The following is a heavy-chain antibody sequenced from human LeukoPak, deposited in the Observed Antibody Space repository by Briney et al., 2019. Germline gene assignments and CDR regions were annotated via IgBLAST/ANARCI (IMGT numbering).Heavy chain of an antibody. D-gene: IGHD2-8*01. CDR1: GGSISSYY. V-gene: IGHV4-59*04. Sequence: SQTLSLTWTVSGGSISSYYCGWIRQPPGKGLEWIAYIYYSGSTYYNPSLKSRVTISVDTSKNQFSLKLSSVTAADTAVYYCAGLIRPGWFDPWGQGTLVTASS. CDR3: AGLIRPGWFDP. J-gene: IGHJ5*02. CDR2: IYYSGST.